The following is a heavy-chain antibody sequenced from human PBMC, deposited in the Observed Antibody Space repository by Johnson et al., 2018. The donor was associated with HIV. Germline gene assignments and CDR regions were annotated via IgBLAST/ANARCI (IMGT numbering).Heavy chain of an antibody. D-gene: IGHD5-24*01. CDR2: ISYDGSNK. J-gene: IGHJ3*02. CDR1: GFTFSSYG. CDR3: AKDWTEMSTIPDAFDI. Sequence: QVQLVESGGGVVQPGRSLRLSCAASGFTFSSYGMHWVRQAPGKGLEWVAVISYDGSNKYYADSVKGRFTISRDNSKSTLYLQMNSLRVEDSAVYYCAKDWTEMSTIPDAFDIWGQGTMVTVSS. V-gene: IGHV3-30*18.